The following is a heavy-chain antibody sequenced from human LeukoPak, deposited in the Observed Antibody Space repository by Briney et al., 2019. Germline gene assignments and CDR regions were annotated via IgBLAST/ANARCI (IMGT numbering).Heavy chain of an antibody. J-gene: IGHJ6*03. CDR3: ARGRTSIAARRAGYYYFMDV. CDR2: IIPIFGTA. Sequence: SVKVSCKASGGTFSSSAISWVRQAPGQGLEWMGGIIPIFGTANYAQKYQGRVTITTDESTSTAYMELSSLRSEDTAVYYCARGRTSIAARRAGYYYFMDVWGKGTTVTVSS. CDR1: GGTFSSSA. V-gene: IGHV1-69*05. D-gene: IGHD6-6*01.